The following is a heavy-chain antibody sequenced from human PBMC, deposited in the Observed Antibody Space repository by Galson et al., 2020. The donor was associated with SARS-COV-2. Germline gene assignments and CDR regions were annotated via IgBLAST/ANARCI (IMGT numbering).Heavy chain of an antibody. CDR3: ARSLSLGDCSGGSCFVY. D-gene: IGHD2-15*01. Sequence: ASVKVSCKASCYTFTTYYITWVRQPPAQGREWMGKISPYNSNTNDTQKPQGRLTMTTDTSTSTANMEQRSLTSDDTAVYYWARSLSLGDCSGGSCFVYWGQGTLVTVSS. CDR1: CYTFTTYY. CDR2: ISPYNSNT. J-gene: IGHJ4*02. V-gene: IGHV1-18*01.